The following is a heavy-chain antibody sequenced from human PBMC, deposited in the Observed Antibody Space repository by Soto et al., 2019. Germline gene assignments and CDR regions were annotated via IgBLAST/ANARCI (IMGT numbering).Heavy chain of an antibody. D-gene: IGHD3-22*01. J-gene: IGHJ4*02. V-gene: IGHV3-64*01. CDR3: ARDPDSSGSYYFDY. Sequence: PGGSLRLSCAASGFTFSSYAMHWVRQAPGKGLEYVSAISSCGGSTYYANSVKGRFTISRDNSKNTPYLQMGSLRAEDMAVYYCARDPDSSGSYYFDYWGQGT. CDR1: GFTFSSYA. CDR2: ISSCGGST.